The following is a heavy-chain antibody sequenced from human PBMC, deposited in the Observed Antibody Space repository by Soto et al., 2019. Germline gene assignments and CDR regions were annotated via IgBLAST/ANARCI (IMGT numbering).Heavy chain of an antibody. CDR3: ARAAHSSNSKNWFDP. CDR1: GGSISNYH. V-gene: IGHV4-59*01. D-gene: IGHD6-13*01. CDR2: IYYGGST. Sequence: PSETLSLTCTVSGGSISNYHWSWIRQPPGKGLEWIGYIYYGGSTNYNPSLKSRVSMSVDTSKNQFSLKLSSVTAADTAVYYCARAAHSSNSKNWFDPWGQGTLVTVS. J-gene: IGHJ5*02.